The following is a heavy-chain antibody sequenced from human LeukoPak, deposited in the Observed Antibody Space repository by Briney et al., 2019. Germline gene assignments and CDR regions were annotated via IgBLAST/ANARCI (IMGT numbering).Heavy chain of an antibody. CDR3: ARATRGGVVP. V-gene: IGHV4-34*09. Sequence: SETLSLTCAVYGGSFSGYYWSWIRQPPGKGLEWIGEINHSGSTNYNPSLKSRVTISVDTSKNQFSLKLSSVTAADTAVYYCARATRGGVVPWGQGTLVTVSS. J-gene: IGHJ4*02. CDR2: INHSGST. D-gene: IGHD3-3*01. CDR1: GGSFSGYY.